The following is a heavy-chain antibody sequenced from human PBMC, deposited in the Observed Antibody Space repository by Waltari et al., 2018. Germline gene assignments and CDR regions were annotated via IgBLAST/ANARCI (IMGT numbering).Heavy chain of an antibody. J-gene: IGHJ3*02. CDR3: AKDSRGHDAFDI. Sequence: EVQLVESGGGLVQPGRSLRLSCAASGFTFDDYAMHWVRQAPGKGLEWVSGISWNSGSIGYADSVKGRFTISRDNAKNSLYLQMNSLRAEDTALYYCAKDSRGHDAFDIWGQGTMVTVSS. CDR1: GFTFDDYA. D-gene: IGHD1-26*01. V-gene: IGHV3-9*01. CDR2: ISWNSGSI.